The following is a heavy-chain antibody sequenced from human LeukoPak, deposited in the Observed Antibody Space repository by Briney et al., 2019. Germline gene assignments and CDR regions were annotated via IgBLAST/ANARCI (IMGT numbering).Heavy chain of an antibody. D-gene: IGHD1-1*01. CDR3: ARFTTADEDDSAFDH. Sequence: SETLSLTCAVSGGSLRRHFWAWIRQPPGMGLEWIGEINLVGITTYNKSLGGRASISMDTSNNQLSLTLQSVTAADTALYFCARFTTADEDDSAFDHWGQGSLVIVSS. J-gene: IGHJ4*02. V-gene: IGHV4-34*01. CDR1: GGSLRRHF. CDR2: INLVGIT.